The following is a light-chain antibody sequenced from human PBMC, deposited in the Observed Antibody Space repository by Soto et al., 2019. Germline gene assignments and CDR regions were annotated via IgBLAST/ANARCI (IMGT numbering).Light chain of an antibody. CDR2: DAS. Sequence: AIQLTQSPSSLSASVGDRVTITCRASQAISRALVWYQHKPGKPPQLLIHDASTLESGVPSRFSGSGSGTDLTLTISSLQPEDFASYYCQQFSDYPITFGQGTRLEIK. CDR3: QQFSDYPIT. CDR1: QAISRA. V-gene: IGKV1D-13*01. J-gene: IGKJ5*01.